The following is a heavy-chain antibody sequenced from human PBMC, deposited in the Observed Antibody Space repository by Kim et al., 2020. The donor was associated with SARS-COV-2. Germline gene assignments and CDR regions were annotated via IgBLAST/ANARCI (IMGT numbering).Heavy chain of an antibody. J-gene: IGHJ4*02. V-gene: IGHV3-49*02. CDR3: TRGTGSGSYYVEFDY. D-gene: IGHD3-10*01. Sequence: ASVKGRFTISRDDSNSIAYLQMNSLKTEDTAVYYCTRGTGSGSYYVEFDYWGQGTLVTVSS.